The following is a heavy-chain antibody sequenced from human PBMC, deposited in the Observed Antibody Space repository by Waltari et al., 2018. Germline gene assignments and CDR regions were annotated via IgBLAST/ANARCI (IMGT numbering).Heavy chain of an antibody. D-gene: IGHD3-9*01. V-gene: IGHV3-7*01. J-gene: IGHJ4*02. CDR2: IKQDGSEK. Sequence: EVQLVESGGGLVQPGGSLRLSCAASGFTFSSYLMSWVRQAPGKGLEWVANIKQDGSEKYYVDAVKGRFTISRDNAKNSLYLQMDSLRAEDTAVYYCASLEPYYDILTGYYGTGGYWGQGTLATVPT. CDR3: ASLEPYYDILTGYYGTGGY. CDR1: GFTFSSYL.